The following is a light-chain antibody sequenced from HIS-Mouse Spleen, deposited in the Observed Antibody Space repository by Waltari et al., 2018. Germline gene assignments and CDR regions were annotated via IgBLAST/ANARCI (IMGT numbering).Light chain of an antibody. V-gene: IGLV2-23*01. CDR3: CSYAGSSTHVV. Sequence: QSALTQPASVSGSPGQSTTISCPGTSSDVGRYYLVSWYQPHPGKAPKLMIYEGSKRPSGVSNRFSGSKSGNTASLTISGLQAEDEADYYCCSYAGSSTHVVFGGGTKLTVL. J-gene: IGLJ2*01. CDR2: EGS. CDR1: SSDVGRYYL.